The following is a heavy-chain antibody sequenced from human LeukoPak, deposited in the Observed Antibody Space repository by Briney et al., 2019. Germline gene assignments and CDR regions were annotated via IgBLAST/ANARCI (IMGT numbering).Heavy chain of an antibody. CDR3: ARDRGYSGYDPFDY. CDR1: GFTVSSNY. V-gene: IGHV3-53*01. J-gene: IGHJ4*02. Sequence: PGGSLRLSCAASGFTVSSNYMSWVRQAPGKGLEWVSVIYSSGSTYYADSVEGRFTISRDNSKNTLYLQMNSLRAEDTAVYYCARDRGYSGYDPFDYWGQGTLVTVSS. D-gene: IGHD5-12*01. CDR2: IYSSGST.